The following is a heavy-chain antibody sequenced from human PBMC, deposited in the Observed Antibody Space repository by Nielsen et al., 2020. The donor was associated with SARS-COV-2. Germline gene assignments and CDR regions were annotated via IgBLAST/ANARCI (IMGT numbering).Heavy chain of an antibody. J-gene: IGHJ4*02. CDR2: IYYSGST. V-gene: IGHV4-30-4*01. CDR3: ARANYYDSSGYFDY. Sequence: LRLSCTVSGGSISSGDYYRSWIRQPPGKGLEWIGYIYYSGSTYYNPSLKSRVTISVDTSKNQFSLKLSSVTAADTAVYYCARANYYDSSGYFDYWGQGTLVTVSS. D-gene: IGHD3-22*01. CDR1: GGSISSGDYY.